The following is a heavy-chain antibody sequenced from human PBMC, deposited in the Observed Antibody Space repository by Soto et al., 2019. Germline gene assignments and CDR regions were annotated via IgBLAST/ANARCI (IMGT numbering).Heavy chain of an antibody. V-gene: IGHV4-59*08. CDR2: IYYSGST. Sequence: SETLSLTCTVSGGSISSYYWSWIRQPPGKGLEWIGYIYYSGSTNYNPSLKSRVTISVDTSKNQLSLKLSSVSAADTAVYYCARRYGYYFDYWGQGTLVTVSS. CDR1: GGSISSYY. CDR3: ARRYGYYFDY. D-gene: IGHD4-17*01. J-gene: IGHJ4*02.